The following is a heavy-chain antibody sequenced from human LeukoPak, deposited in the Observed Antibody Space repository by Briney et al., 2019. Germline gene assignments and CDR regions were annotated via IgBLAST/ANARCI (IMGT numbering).Heavy chain of an antibody. J-gene: IGHJ4*02. D-gene: IGHD5-24*01. CDR1: GFTFSSYG. V-gene: IGHV3-30*02. CDR2: IRYDGSNK. Sequence: GGSLRLSCAASGFTFSSYGMHWVRQAPGKGLEWVAFIRYDGSNKYYADSVKGRFTISRDNSKNTLYLQMNSLRAEDTAVYYCAKARDGYTIIPFDYWGQGTLVTVSS. CDR3: AKARDGYTIIPFDY.